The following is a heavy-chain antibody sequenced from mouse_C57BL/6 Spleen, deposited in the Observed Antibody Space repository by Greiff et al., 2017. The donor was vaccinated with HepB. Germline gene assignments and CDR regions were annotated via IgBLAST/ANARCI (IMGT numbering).Heavy chain of an antibody. J-gene: IGHJ4*01. CDR3: ARSTVGGDMDY. Sequence: VQLQQSGAELVRPGTSVKVSCKASGYAFTNYLIEWVKQRPGQGLEWIGVINPGSGGTNYNEKFKGKATLTADKSSSTAYMQLSSRTSEDSAVYFCARSTVGGDMDYWGQGTSVTVSS. CDR1: GYAFTNYL. V-gene: IGHV1-54*01. D-gene: IGHD1-1*01. CDR2: INPGSGGT.